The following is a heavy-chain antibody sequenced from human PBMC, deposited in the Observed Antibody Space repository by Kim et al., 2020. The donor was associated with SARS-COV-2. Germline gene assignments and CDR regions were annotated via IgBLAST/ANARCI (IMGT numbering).Heavy chain of an antibody. CDR2: IIPIFGTA. J-gene: IGHJ4*02. V-gene: IGHV1-69*13. Sequence: SVKVSCKASGGTFSSYAISWVRQAPGQGLEWMGGIIPIFGTANYAQKFQGRVTITADESTSTAYMELSSLRSEDTVVYYCASRMVRGARSFDYWGQGTLVTVSS. CDR3: ASRMVRGARSFDY. CDR1: GGTFSSYA. D-gene: IGHD3-10*01.